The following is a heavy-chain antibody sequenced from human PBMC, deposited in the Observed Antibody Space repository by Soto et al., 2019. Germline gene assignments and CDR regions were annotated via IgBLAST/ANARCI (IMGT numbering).Heavy chain of an antibody. D-gene: IGHD4-4*01. V-gene: IGHV4-39*01. CDR2: IYYRGST. CDR1: GGSITSSSYY. CDR3: ASPAGADYTFDY. Sequence: QLQLQESGPGLVKPSETLSLTCAVSGGSITSSSYYWGWIRQAPGRGREWIGTIYYRGSTYYNPSLESRVTISADTSKNQLSLNLRSVTAADTAVYYCASPAGADYTFDYWGQGILVTVSS. J-gene: IGHJ4*02.